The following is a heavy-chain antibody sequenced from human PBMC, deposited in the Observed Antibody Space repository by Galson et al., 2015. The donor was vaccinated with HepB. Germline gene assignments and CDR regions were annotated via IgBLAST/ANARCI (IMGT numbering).Heavy chain of an antibody. Sequence: SLRLSCAASGFSFRSYSMHWVRQAQGGDLEWVAVIWYDGSDKYYADSVKGRFTVSRDNSKNTLYLQMNSLRIEDTAVYFCAKERASSSRRGGYYLDFWGQGVRVTVSS. V-gene: IGHV3-30-3*01. CDR1: GFSFRSYS. J-gene: IGHJ4*02. CDR2: IWYDGSDK. D-gene: IGHD6-13*01. CDR3: AKERASSSRRGGYYLDF.